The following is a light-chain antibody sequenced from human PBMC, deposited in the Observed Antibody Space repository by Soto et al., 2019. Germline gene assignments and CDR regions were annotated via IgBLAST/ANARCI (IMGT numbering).Light chain of an antibody. V-gene: IGKV1-39*01. J-gene: IGKJ5*01. CDR1: QNIYTN. CDR2: AAS. Sequence: DIQMTQSPSPLSSSVGDRVTITCWASQNIYTNLNWYHQKAGKAPKLLIYAASSLQSGVPSRFSGSGSGTDFTLTISSLQPEDFATYYCQQSYTTITFGQGTRLEIK. CDR3: QQSYTTIT.